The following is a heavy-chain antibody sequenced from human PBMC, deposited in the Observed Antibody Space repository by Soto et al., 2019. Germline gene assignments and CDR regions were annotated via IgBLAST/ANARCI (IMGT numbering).Heavy chain of an antibody. J-gene: IGHJ3*01. D-gene: IGHD2-15*01. CDR2: VFHTGTT. Sequence: SETLSLTCTVSSGSINENYYWNWIRQSPGKGLEWIGYVFHTGTTHYNPSLESRVTLSISTSKNQFSLTLTSVAASDTAIYYYARAPLSSTLRTFDDWGPRTMGTV. CDR1: SGSINENYY. CDR3: ARAPLSSTLRTFDD. V-gene: IGHV4-59*01.